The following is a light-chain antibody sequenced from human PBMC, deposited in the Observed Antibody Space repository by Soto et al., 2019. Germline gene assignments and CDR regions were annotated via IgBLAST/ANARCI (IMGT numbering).Light chain of an antibody. Sequence: QSVLTQPPSVSGAPGQRVTISCTGNNSNLGAGYDVHWYQQLPGAAPKLVIFGNRNRPSGVPELVSGSKSGTSASLAITGLQAEDEADYYCQAYDYSLTAFVFGGGTKLTVL. CDR3: QAYDYSLTAFV. CDR2: GNR. V-gene: IGLV1-40*01. CDR1: NSNLGAGYD. J-gene: IGLJ3*02.